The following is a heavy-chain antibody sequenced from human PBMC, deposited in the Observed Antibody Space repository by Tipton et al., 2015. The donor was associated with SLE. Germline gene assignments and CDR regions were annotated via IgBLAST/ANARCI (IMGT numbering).Heavy chain of an antibody. CDR3: ARRGDWWYFDL. V-gene: IGHV4-4*08. CDR2: IYTSGTT. D-gene: IGHD2-21*01. J-gene: IGHJ2*01. CDR1: GGSVSGDY. Sequence: TLSLTCTVSGGSVSGDYWSWIRQPPGRGLEWIGYIYTSGTTLYNPSLKSRVTISVDTSKNQFSLEVHSVTAADTALYYCARRGDWWYFDLWGRGTLVTVSS.